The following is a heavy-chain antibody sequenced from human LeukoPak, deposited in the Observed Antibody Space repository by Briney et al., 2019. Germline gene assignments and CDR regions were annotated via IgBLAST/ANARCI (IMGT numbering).Heavy chain of an antibody. CDR1: GFTFSDYY. CDR2: ISSGSSAI. D-gene: IGHD3-22*01. J-gene: IGHJ3*02. Sequence: GGSLRLSCAASGFTFSDYYMNWIRQAPGKGLEWVSIISSGSSAIFSADALKGRFTISRDDAKNLLYLDMNSLRAEDTAVYYCAREDYYDKPNAFDIWGQGTMVTVSS. CDR3: AREDYYDKPNAFDI. V-gene: IGHV3-69-1*01.